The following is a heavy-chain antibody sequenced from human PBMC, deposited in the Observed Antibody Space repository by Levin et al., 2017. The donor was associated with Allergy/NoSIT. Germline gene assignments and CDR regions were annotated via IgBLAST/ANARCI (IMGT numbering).Heavy chain of an antibody. V-gene: IGHV3-20*01. CDR2: INWNGGST. CDR1: GFTFDDYG. D-gene: IGHD3-10*01. J-gene: IGHJ6*02. CDR3: ARERAGGYYYGMDV. Sequence: VASVKVSCAASGFTFDDYGMSWVRQAPGKGLEWVSGINWNGGSTGYADSVKGRFTISRDNAKNSLYLQMNSLRAEDTALYHCARERAGGYYYGMDVWGQGTTVTVSS.